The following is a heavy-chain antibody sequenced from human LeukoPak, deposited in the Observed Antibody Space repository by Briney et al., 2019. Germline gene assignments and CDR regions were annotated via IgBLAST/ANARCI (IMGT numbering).Heavy chain of an antibody. CDR3: ARRRVYSGSGEFDF. V-gene: IGHV4-30-4*02. D-gene: IGHD5-12*01. Sequence: SETLSLTCTVSGGSISSGDYYWSWIRQPPGKGLEWIGYIYYSGSTYYNPSLKSRVTISLDTSRNQFSLKLRSVTTADTAVYYCARRRVYSGSGEFDFWGQGTLVTVSS. CDR1: GGSISSGDYY. CDR2: IYYSGST. J-gene: IGHJ4*02.